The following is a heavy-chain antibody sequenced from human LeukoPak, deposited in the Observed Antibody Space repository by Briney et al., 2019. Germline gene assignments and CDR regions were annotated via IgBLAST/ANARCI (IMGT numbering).Heavy chain of an antibody. CDR2: IYSDGNT. Sequence: GGSLRLTCAASGFTVRSNYMSWVRQAPGKGLEWVSIIYSDGNTYYADSVKGRFTISRDNSKNTLYLQMNSLGAEDTAVYYCARSPQDSSGYYSSYFDYWGQGTLVTVSS. V-gene: IGHV3-53*01. CDR1: GFTVRSNY. J-gene: IGHJ4*02. CDR3: ARSPQDSSGYYSSYFDY. D-gene: IGHD3-22*01.